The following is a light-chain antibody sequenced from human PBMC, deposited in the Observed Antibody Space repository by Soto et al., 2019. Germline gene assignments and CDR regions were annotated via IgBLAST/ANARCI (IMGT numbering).Light chain of an antibody. Sequence: EIVLTQSPATLSLSPGERATLSCRASQSVSSSYLAWYQHKPGQAPRLLIYGASSRATGIPDRFSGSGSGTDFTLTISRLEPEDVAVYYCQQYGSSPHTFGQGTKLEIK. CDR3: QQYGSSPHT. J-gene: IGKJ2*01. CDR2: GAS. CDR1: QSVSSSY. V-gene: IGKV3-20*01.